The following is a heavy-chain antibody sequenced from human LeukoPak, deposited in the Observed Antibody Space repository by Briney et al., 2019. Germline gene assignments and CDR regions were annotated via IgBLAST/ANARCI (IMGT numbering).Heavy chain of an antibody. CDR3: ARGGGYSYGYGTWGY. Sequence: GASVTVSCKASGYTFTGYYMHWVRQAPGQGLEWMGWINPNSGGTNYAQKFQGRVTMTRDTSISTAYMELSRLRSDDTAVYYCARGGGYSYGYGTWGYWGQGTLVTVSS. CDR2: INPNSGGT. J-gene: IGHJ4*02. V-gene: IGHV1-2*02. D-gene: IGHD5-18*01. CDR1: GYTFTGYY.